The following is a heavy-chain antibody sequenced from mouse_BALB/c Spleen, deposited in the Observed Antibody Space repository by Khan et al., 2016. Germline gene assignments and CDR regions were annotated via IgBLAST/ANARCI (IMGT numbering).Heavy chain of an antibody. CDR2: INTYTGEP. CDR3: ARPDYGSSRGFAY. Sequence: QIQLVQSGPELKKPGETVKISCKASGYTFTNYGINWVKQAPGKGLKWMGWINTYTGEPTYADDFKGRFAFSLETSASTAFLQINNLKNDDTATYFCARPDYGSSRGFAYWGQGTLVTVSA. J-gene: IGHJ3*01. CDR1: GYTFTNYG. V-gene: IGHV9-3-1*01. D-gene: IGHD1-1*01.